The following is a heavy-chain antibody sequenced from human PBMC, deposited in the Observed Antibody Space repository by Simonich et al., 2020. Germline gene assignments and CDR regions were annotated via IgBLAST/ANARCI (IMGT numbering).Heavy chain of an antibody. CDR2: IGSSSSYI. Sequence: EVQLVESGGGLVKPGGSLRLSCAASGFTFSSYSMNWVRQAPGKGLEWVAIIGSSSSYIYYADSVKGRFTSSRDNAKNSLYLQMNSLRAEDTAVYYCARDAAGDYWGQGTLVTVSS. J-gene: IGHJ4*02. V-gene: IGHV3-21*01. CDR1: GFTFSSYS. D-gene: IGHD6-13*01. CDR3: ARDAAGDY.